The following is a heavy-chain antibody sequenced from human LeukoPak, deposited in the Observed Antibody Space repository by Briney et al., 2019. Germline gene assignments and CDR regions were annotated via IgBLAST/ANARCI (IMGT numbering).Heavy chain of an antibody. J-gene: IGHJ4*02. V-gene: IGHV3-7*01. CDR3: ARAGDPGTVDF. CDR1: GFTFSSYW. D-gene: IGHD7-27*01. Sequence: GGSLRLSCAASGFTFSSYWMSWVRHAPGKGLEWVANVNEDGSKKNHVDSMKGRFTISRDNAKNSLYLQVNSLRAEDTAVYYCARAGDPGTVDFWGQGTLVTVSS. CDR2: VNEDGSKK.